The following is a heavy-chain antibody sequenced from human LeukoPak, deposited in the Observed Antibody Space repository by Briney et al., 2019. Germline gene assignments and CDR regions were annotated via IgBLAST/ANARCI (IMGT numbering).Heavy chain of an antibody. D-gene: IGHD2-15*01. CDR3: ARSPGYCSGDSCYFKSWFDP. J-gene: IGHJ5*02. Sequence: ASVKVSCKASGYTFTSYYMHWVRQAPGQGLEWMGIINPSGGSTSYAQKFQGRVTMTRDMSTSTVYMELSSLRSEDTAVYHCARSPGYCSGDSCYFKSWFDPWGQGTLVTVSS. CDR1: GYTFTSYY. V-gene: IGHV1-46*01. CDR2: INPSGGST.